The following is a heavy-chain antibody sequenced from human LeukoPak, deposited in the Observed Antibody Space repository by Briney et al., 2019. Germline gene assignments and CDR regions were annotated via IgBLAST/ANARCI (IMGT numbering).Heavy chain of an antibody. J-gene: IGHJ4*02. Sequence: GGSLRLSCAASGFTFSSYAMHWVRQAPGKGLEWVAVISNDGRNKYNADSVKGRFTISRDNSKNTLYLQMNSLRAEDTAVYYCARDPVSTGLRINSDYWGQGTLVTVSS. V-gene: IGHV3-30*04. CDR2: ISNDGRNK. D-gene: IGHD3-3*01. CDR3: ARDPVSTGLRINSDY. CDR1: GFTFSSYA.